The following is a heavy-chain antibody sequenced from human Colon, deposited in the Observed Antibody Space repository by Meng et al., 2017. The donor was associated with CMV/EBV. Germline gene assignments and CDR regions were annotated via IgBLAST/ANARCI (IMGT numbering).Heavy chain of an antibody. CDR1: GFTFNTFV. CDR3: AITYWSSTNCYLGGGDIMDV. J-gene: IGHJ6*02. D-gene: IGHD2-2*01. Sequence: GGSLRLSCAASGFTFNTFVMHWVRQAPGKGLEWVALISYDGSNQYYADSVKGRFTISRDNSKNTLYLQMNSLRAEDTAVYYCAITYWSSTNCYLGGGDIMDVWGQGTTVTVSS. CDR2: ISYDGSNQ. V-gene: IGHV3-30*04.